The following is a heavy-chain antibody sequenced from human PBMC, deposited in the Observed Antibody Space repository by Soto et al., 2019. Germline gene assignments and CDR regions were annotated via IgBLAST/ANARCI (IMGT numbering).Heavy chain of an antibody. CDR1: GYSISSGYY. Sequence: NPSETLSLTCAVSGYSISSGYYWGWIRQPPGKGLEWIGSIYHSGSTYYNPSLKSRVTISVDTSKNQFSLKLSSVTAADTAVYYCARGGYSSSWFFDYWGQGTLVTVSS. J-gene: IGHJ4*02. CDR2: IYHSGST. V-gene: IGHV4-38-2*01. CDR3: ARGGYSSSWFFDY. D-gene: IGHD6-13*01.